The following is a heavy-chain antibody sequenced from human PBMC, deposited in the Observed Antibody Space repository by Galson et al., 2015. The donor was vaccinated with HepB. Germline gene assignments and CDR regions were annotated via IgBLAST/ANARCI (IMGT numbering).Heavy chain of an antibody. J-gene: IGHJ4*02. CDR2: ISYDGSNK. Sequence: SLRLSCAASGFTFSSYAMHWVRQAPGKGLEWVAVISYDGSNKYYADSVKGRFTISRDNSKNTLYLQMNSLRAEDTAVYYCARDPMSYSSGWYGRGYFDYWGQGTLVTVSS. V-gene: IGHV3-30-3*01. D-gene: IGHD6-19*01. CDR1: GFTFSSYA. CDR3: ARDPMSYSSGWYGRGYFDY.